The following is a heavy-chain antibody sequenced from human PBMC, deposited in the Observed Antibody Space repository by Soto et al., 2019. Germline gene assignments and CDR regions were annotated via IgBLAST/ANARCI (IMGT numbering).Heavy chain of an antibody. D-gene: IGHD1-1*01. Sequence: SETLSLTCAVSGGSISSSNWWSWVRQPPGKGLEWIGEIYHSGSSNYNPSLKSRVTISVDKSKNQFSLKLSSVTAADTAVYYCARTIGNWYGAFDIWGQGTKVTV. CDR2: IYHSGSS. V-gene: IGHV4-4*02. J-gene: IGHJ3*02. CDR3: ARTIGNWYGAFDI. CDR1: GGSISSSNW.